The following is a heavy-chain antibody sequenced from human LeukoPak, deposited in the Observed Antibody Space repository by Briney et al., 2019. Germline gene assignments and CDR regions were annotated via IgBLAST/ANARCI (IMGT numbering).Heavy chain of an antibody. Sequence: PGGSLRLSCAASGFTFSRYGIHWVRQASGKGLEWVGRIRSKAHSYATAYAASVKGRFAISRDDSKNTAYLQMNSLKTEDTAVYYCTRHGGRDYYDSTEDAFDIWGQGTMVTVSS. V-gene: IGHV3-73*01. CDR1: GFTFSRYG. D-gene: IGHD3-22*01. J-gene: IGHJ3*02. CDR3: TRHGGRDYYDSTEDAFDI. CDR2: IRSKAHSYAT.